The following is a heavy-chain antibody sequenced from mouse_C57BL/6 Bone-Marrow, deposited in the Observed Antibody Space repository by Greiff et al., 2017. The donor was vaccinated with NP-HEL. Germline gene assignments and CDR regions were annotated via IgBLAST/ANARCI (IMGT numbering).Heavy chain of an antibody. CDR1: GFTFSDFY. CDR2: SRNKANDYTT. Sequence: EVKVVESGGGLVQSGRSLRLSCATSGFTFSDFYMEWVRQAPGKGLEWIAASRNKANDYTTEYSASVKGRFIVSRDTSQSILYLQMNALRAEDTAIYYCARENWDVGFDYWGQGTTLTVSS. CDR3: ARENWDVGFDY. D-gene: IGHD4-1*01. J-gene: IGHJ2*01. V-gene: IGHV7-1*01.